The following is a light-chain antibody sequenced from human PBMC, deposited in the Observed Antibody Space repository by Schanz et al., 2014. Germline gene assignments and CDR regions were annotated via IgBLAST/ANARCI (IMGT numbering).Light chain of an antibody. CDR2: DAS. CDR3: QQGSNWPFT. CDR1: QSVSSN. V-gene: IGKV3-11*01. J-gene: IGKJ3*01. Sequence: EIVLTQSPGTLSLSPGERATLSCRASQSVSSNLAWYQQKPGQAPRLLIYDASNRATGIPARFSGSGSGTDFTLTISSLEPEDFALYYCQQGSNWPFTFGPGSKLDIK.